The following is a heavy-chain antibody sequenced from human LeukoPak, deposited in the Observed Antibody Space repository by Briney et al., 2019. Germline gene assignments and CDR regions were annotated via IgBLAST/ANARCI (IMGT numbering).Heavy chain of an antibody. CDR2: INGDNGNT. Sequence: ASVKVSCKPSGYNFPSYTMHWLRQAPGQSPEWMGSINGDNGNTRYSEKFQDRVTFTRNTSASSAYMEVSSLSFEETAEYYCARSSSETYHYWGQGTLVTVSS. CDR1: GYNFPSYT. J-gene: IGHJ4*02. V-gene: IGHV1-3*01. CDR3: ARSSSETYHY. D-gene: IGHD3-10*01.